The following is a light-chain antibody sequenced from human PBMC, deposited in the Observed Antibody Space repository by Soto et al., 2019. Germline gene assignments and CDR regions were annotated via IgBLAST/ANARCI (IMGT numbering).Light chain of an antibody. Sequence: QAVVTQEPSFSVSPGGTVTLTCGLSSGSVSSSHYPSWYRQPPGQAPRTLVYSTNTRSSGVPDRFSGSILGNKAALTITGAQADDESDYYCVLFMRSGVVFGGGTKLTVL. J-gene: IGLJ3*02. CDR1: SGSVSSSHY. CDR3: VLFMRSGVV. CDR2: STN. V-gene: IGLV8-61*01.